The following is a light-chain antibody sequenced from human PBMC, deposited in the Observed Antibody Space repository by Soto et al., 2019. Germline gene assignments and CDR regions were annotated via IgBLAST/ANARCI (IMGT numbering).Light chain of an antibody. CDR2: GAS. CDR3: QQHSHWPPWT. Sequence: VLTQSPATLSVSPGERATLSCRASQNVSTFVDWYQQKPGQSPRLLIYGASNRATDIPARFSGSGSGTEFTLTIINLEAEDFAVYYCQQHSHWPPWTFGEGTRVEIQ. J-gene: IGKJ1*01. CDR1: QNVSTF. V-gene: IGKV3-11*01.